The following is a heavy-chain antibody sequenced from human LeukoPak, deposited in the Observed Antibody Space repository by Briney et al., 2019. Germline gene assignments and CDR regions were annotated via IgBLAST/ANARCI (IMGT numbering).Heavy chain of an antibody. Sequence: GGSLRLSCAASGFTFSAYAMNWVRQAPGKGLEWVSGIGGSGGSINYADSVKGRFSISRDNSENTLFLQMNSQRPEDTAVYYCVKDRTGEDRGGLDYWGKEILATVPP. V-gene: IGHV3-23*01. CDR2: IGGSGGSI. CDR1: GFTFSAYA. J-gene: IGHJ4*02. CDR3: VKDRTGEDRGGLDY. D-gene: IGHD7-27*01.